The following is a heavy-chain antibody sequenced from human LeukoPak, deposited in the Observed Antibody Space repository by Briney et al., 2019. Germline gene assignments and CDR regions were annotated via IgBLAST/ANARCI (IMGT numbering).Heavy chain of an antibody. V-gene: IGHV1-46*01. CDR3: ARDHESMVRGEGEKNYFDY. D-gene: IGHD3-10*01. CDR2: INPSGGST. Sequence: GASVKVSCKASGYTFTSYYMHWVRQAPGQGLEWMGIINPSGGSTSYAQKFQGRVTMTRDTSTSTVYMELSSLRSEDTAVYYCARDHESMVRGEGEKNYFDYWGQGTLVTVSS. J-gene: IGHJ4*02. CDR1: GYTFTSYY.